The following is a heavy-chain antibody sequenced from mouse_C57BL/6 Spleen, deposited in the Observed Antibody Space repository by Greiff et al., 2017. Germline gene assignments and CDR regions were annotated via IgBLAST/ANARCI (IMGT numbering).Heavy chain of an antibody. CDR2: IRSKSNNYAT. V-gene: IGHV10-1*01. Sequence: EVKLMESGGGLVQPKGSLKLSCAASGFSFNTYAMNWVRQAPGKGLEWVARIRSKSNNYATYYADSVKDRFTISRDDSESMLYLQMNNLKTEDTAMYYCVRRGYYYYGSSYYFDYWGQGTTLTVSS. D-gene: IGHD1-1*01. CDR1: GFSFNTYA. J-gene: IGHJ2*01. CDR3: VRRGYYYYGSSYYFDY.